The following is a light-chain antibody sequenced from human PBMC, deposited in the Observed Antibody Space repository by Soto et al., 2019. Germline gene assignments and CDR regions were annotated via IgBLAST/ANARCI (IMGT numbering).Light chain of an antibody. CDR2: DAS. CDR3: QQYNTYWT. J-gene: IGKJ1*01. CDR1: QSFNSW. V-gene: IGKV1-5*01. Sequence: DIQMTQSPSTLSASVGDRVTITCRASQSFNSWLAWYQQKPGKAPKLLIYDASTLESGVPSRFSGSGSGTEFTLTISSLQPDDFATYSCQQYNTYWTFGQGTKVEIK.